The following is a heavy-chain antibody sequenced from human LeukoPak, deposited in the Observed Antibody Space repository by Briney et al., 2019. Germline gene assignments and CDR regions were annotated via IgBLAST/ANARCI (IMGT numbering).Heavy chain of an antibody. CDR3: AKAPEWELHRGDAFDI. J-gene: IGHJ3*02. CDR2: ISPSGDIT. Sequence: PGGSLRLSCAASGFHFSTHGMNWVRQAPGKGLEWVSGISPSGDITYYADSVKGRFTISRDNSKNTLYLQMNSLRAEDTAVYYCAKAPEWELHRGDAFDIWGQGTMVTVSS. CDR1: GFHFSTHG. V-gene: IGHV3-23*01. D-gene: IGHD1-26*01.